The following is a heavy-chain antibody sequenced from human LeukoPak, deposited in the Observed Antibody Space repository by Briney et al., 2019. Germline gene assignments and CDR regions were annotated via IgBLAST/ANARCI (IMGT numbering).Heavy chain of an antibody. J-gene: IGHJ4*02. Sequence: GGSLRLSCAASGFTFSDYSMNWVRQAPGKGLEWVSSISSSIYIYYADSVQGRFTISRDNAKNSLYLQMNSLTAEDAAVYYCARGPPFDSWGQGTLVTVSS. CDR1: GFTFSDYS. V-gene: IGHV3-21*06. CDR3: ARGPPFDS. CDR2: ISSSIYI.